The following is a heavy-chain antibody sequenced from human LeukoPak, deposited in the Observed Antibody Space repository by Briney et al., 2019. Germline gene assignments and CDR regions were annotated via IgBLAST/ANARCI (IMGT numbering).Heavy chain of an antibody. J-gene: IGHJ4*02. D-gene: IGHD6-19*01. V-gene: IGHV3-23*01. CDR3: ASLSSGWYLFDY. Sequence: PGGSLRLSCAASGFTFSSYAMSWVRQAPGKGLEWVSAISGSGGSTYYADSVKGRFTTSRDNSKNTLYLQMNSLRAEDTAVYYCASLSSGWYLFDYWGQGTLVTVSS. CDR1: GFTFSSYA. CDR2: ISGSGGST.